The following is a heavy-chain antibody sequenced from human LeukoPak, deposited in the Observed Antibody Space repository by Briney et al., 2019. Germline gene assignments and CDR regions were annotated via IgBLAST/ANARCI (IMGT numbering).Heavy chain of an antibody. V-gene: IGHV3-23*01. J-gene: IGHJ4*02. Sequence: GGSLRLSCAASEFSFSNYAMSWVRQAPGKGLEWVSAISGSGDSTYYADSVKGRFTISRDNSKNTVSLQMNSLRVDDAAIYYCAKGRGADSTWDCYSRILDYWGQGTLVTVSS. D-gene: IGHD2-21*02. CDR3: AKGRGADSTWDCYSRILDY. CDR2: ISGSGDST. CDR1: EFSFSNYA.